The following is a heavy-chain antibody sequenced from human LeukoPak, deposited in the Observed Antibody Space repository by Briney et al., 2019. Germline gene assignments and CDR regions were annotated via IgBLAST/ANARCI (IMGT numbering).Heavy chain of an antibody. CDR1: GFTFRSYT. CDR3: ARLTKNDSGSFRFGKKKRGYMDV. J-gene: IGHJ6*03. D-gene: IGHD3-10*01. Sequence: PGGSLRLSCVASGFTFRSYTMDWVRQAPGKGLEWVSYISSSGSDIYYADSVKGRFTISRDNSKNTLYVQMNSLRGEDTAVYYCARLTKNDSGSFRFGKKKRGYMDVWGKGTTVTISS. V-gene: IGHV3-48*01. CDR2: ISSSGSDI.